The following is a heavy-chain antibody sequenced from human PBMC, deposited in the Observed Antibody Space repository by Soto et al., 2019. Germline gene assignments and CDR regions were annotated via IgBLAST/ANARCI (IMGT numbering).Heavy chain of an antibody. CDR1: GGTFSRND. Sequence: QVQLVQSGAEVKKPGSSVKVSCKASGGTFSRNDINWVRQAPGQGLEWMGGIIPLFGTTNYAQNFQGRVTITADESTNTAYMELSSLRSEDTAVYYCARDGAVTVTTSYFDYWGQGTLVSVSS. CDR2: IIPLFGTT. CDR3: ARDGAVTVTTSYFDY. J-gene: IGHJ4*02. D-gene: IGHD4-17*01. V-gene: IGHV1-69*12.